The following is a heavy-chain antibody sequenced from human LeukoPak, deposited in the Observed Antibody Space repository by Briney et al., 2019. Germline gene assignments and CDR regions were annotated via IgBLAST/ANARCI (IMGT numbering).Heavy chain of an antibody. J-gene: IGHJ3*02. CDR1: GFTFSSYA. CDR3: ARIQLSQGGAFDI. Sequence: GGSLRLSCEASGFTFSSYAMSWVRQAPGKGLEWVSYISSSSSTIYYADSVKGRFTISGDNAKNSLYLQMNSLRDEDTAVYYCARIQLSQGGAFDIWGQGTMVTVSS. CDR2: ISSSSSTI. V-gene: IGHV3-48*02. D-gene: IGHD5-18*01.